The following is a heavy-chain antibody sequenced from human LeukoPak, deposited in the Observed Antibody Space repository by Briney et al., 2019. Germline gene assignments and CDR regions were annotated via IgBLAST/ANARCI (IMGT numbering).Heavy chain of an antibody. V-gene: IGHV4-59*01. J-gene: IGHJ4*02. CDR3: ARFLNWVFDN. D-gene: IGHD7-27*01. CDR1: GGSISSYY. Sequence: PSETLSLTCTVSGGSISSYYWSWIRQPPGKGLEWIGYIYYSGSTKYNPSLKSRVTISVDTSKNQFSLKLSSVTAADTAVYYCARFLNWVFDNWGQGTPVTVSS. CDR2: IYYSGST.